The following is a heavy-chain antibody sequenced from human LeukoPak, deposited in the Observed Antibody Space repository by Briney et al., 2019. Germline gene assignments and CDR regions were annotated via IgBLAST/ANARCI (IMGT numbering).Heavy chain of an antibody. V-gene: IGHV4-4*07. J-gene: IGHJ4*02. CDR2: IYTSGST. Sequence: SGTLSLTCTASGGSISSYYWSWIRQAAGKGLEWIGRIYTSGSTNYNPSLKSRVTMSVDTSKNQFSLKLSSVTAADTAVYYCARVSGYSYAEYYFDYWGQGTLVTVSS. D-gene: IGHD5-18*01. CDR1: GGSISSYY. CDR3: ARVSGYSYAEYYFDY.